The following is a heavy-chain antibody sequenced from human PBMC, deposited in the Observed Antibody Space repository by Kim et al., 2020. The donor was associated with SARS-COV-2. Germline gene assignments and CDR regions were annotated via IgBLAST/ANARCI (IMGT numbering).Heavy chain of an antibody. D-gene: IGHD3-10*01. J-gene: IGHJ4*02. V-gene: IGHV3-30*04. CDR3: ARGGEYYYGSGSRYYFDY. CDR1: GFTFSSYA. CDR2: ISYDGSNK. Sequence: GGSLRLSCAASGFTFSSYAMHWVRQAPGKGLEWVAVISYDGSNKYYADSVKGRFTISRDNSKNTLYLQMNSLRAEDTAVYYCARGGEYYYGSGSRYYFDYWGQGTLVTVSS.